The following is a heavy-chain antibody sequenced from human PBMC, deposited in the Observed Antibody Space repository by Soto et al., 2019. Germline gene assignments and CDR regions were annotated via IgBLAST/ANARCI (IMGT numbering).Heavy chain of an antibody. V-gene: IGHV3-74*01. CDR1: GFTFTSYW. CDR3: ARGGRGGFDY. J-gene: IGHJ4*02. Sequence: VQLVQSGGGLVAPGGSLSLSCAASGFTFTSYWMHWVRQPPGKGLVWVSSIKGDGYTTNYADSVKGRFTISRDNAKNTVYLHMNSLRAGDTAVYFCARGGRGGFDYWGQGALVTVSS. CDR2: IKGDGYTT. D-gene: IGHD3-16*01.